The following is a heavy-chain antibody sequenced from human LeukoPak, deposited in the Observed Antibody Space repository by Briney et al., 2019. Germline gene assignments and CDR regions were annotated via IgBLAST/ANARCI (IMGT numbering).Heavy chain of an antibody. CDR1: GFTFSSYA. CDR2: ISGSGGST. V-gene: IGHV3-23*01. J-gene: IGHJ1*01. Sequence: PGGSLRLSCAASGFTFSSYAMSWVRQAPGKGLEWVSAISGSGGSTYYADSVKGRFTISRDNSKNTVYLQVNSLRAEDTAVYYCARFNEQQMYFQHWGQGTLVTVSS. CDR3: ARFNEQQMYFQH. D-gene: IGHD6-13*01.